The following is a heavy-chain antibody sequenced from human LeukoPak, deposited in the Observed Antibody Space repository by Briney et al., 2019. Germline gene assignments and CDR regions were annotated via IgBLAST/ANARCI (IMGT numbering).Heavy chain of an antibody. D-gene: IGHD2-15*01. J-gene: IGHJ1*01. CDR2: IRKKSDSYTT. CDR3: AGIGGGGSNTR. Sequence: GGSLRLSCVASGFTVSDHYLDWVRQAPGKGLEWVGLIRKKSDSYTTEYAASVKGRFTISRDDSTNSVYLQMSSLKSEDTAVYYWAGIGGGGSNTRWGEGTVVTVSS. CDR1: GFTVSDHY. V-gene: IGHV3-72*01.